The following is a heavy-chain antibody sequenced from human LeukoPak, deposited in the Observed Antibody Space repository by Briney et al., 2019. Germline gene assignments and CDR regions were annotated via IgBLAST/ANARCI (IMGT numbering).Heavy chain of an antibody. J-gene: IGHJ4*02. Sequence: GASVTVSCKASGFTFTGHYFHWVRQAPGQGLEWMGWIYGRDGGTNLAQKFQDRVTMTRDTSITTAYMELTGLTPDDTAVYYCVRAFDWGPDYWGQGTLVTVSS. CDR3: VRAFDWGPDY. CDR2: IYGRDGGT. D-gene: IGHD3-9*01. CDR1: GFTFTGHY. V-gene: IGHV1-2*02.